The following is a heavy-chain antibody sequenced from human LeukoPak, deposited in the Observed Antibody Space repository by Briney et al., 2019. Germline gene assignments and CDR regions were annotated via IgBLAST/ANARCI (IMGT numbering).Heavy chain of an antibody. CDR2: ISSIGGTT. J-gene: IGHJ3*02. CDR1: GFTFSTYA. Sequence: GGSLRLSCAASGFTFSTYALHWVRQVPGKGLEYVSAISSIGGTTYYANSVKGRFTISRDNSKNTLYLQMNSLRAEDTAVYYCARDLEDSSPFGAFDMWGQGTMVTVSS. D-gene: IGHD3-22*01. CDR3: ARDLEDSSPFGAFDM. V-gene: IGHV3-64*01.